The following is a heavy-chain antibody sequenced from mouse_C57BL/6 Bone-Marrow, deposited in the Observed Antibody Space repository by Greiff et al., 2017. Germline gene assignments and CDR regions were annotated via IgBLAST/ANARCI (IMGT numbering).Heavy chain of an antibody. CDR1: GFTFSSYA. J-gene: IGHJ3*01. Sequence: EVKLVESGEGLVKPGGSLKLSCAASGFTFSSYAMSWVRQAPEKRLEWVAYISSGGEYIYYADTVKGRFTISRDNARNTLYLQMSSRKSEDTAMYYCTRGGDYGAFAYWGQGTLVTVSA. CDR2: ISSGGEYI. CDR3: TRGGDYGAFAY. V-gene: IGHV5-9-1*02. D-gene: IGHD2-4*01.